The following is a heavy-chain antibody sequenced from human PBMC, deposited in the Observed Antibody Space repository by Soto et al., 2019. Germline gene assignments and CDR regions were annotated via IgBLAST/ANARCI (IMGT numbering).Heavy chain of an antibody. CDR2: VLPISGST. J-gene: IGHJ4*01. CDR1: GGLISKYS. Sequence: QVQLVQSGAEVRKPGSSVKVSCKTSGGLISKYSFNWVRQAPGQGLEWMGGVLPISGSTDYAQKFQGRLTITADRSTSTVYMELSRLRSDDTPNYYCATIRVRGGPLRFEDGGQGMLISVSS. CDR3: ATIRVRGGPLRFED. V-gene: IGHV1-69*06. D-gene: IGHD5-12*01.